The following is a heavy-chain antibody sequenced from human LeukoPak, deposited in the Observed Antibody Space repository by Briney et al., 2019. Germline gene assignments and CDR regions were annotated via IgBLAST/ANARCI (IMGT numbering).Heavy chain of an antibody. CDR2: IYPGDSDT. Sequence: GESLKISCKGSGYSFTSYWIGWVRQMPGKGLEWMGIIYPGDSDTRYSPSFQGQVTISADKSISTAYLQWSSLKASDTAMYYCARASKITMIVVVTLDNWFDPWGQGTLVTVSS. CDR1: GYSFTSYW. V-gene: IGHV5-51*01. J-gene: IGHJ5*02. D-gene: IGHD3-22*01. CDR3: ARASKITMIVVVTLDNWFDP.